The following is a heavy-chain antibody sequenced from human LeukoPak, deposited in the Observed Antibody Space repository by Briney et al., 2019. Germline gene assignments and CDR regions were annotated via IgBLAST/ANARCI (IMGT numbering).Heavy chain of an antibody. D-gene: IGHD2-15*01. V-gene: IGHV3-9*01. CDR1: VFTFDDYA. CDR2: ISWNSCSI. J-gene: IGHJ4*02. CDR3: AKSRILAFYFDY. Sequence: PGRSLRLSCAASVFTFDDYAMHCVRQAPGKGLEWVSGISWNSCSIGYADSVKGLFTISRDNAKISLYLQMNSLRAEDTALYYCAKSRILAFYFDYWGQGTLVTVSS.